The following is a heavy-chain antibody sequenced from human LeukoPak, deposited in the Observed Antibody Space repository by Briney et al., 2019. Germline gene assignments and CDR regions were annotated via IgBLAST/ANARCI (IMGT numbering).Heavy chain of an antibody. CDR2: ISAYNGNT. J-gene: IGHJ4*02. CDR1: GYTFTSYG. V-gene: IGHV1-18*01. Sequence: SSVKVPCKASGYTFTSYGISWVRQAPGQGLEWMGWISAYNGNTNYAQKLQGRVTTTTDTSTSTAYMELRSLRSDDTAVYYCARVVGIVVADYWGQGTLVTVSS. D-gene: IGHD3-22*01. CDR3: ARVVGIVVADY.